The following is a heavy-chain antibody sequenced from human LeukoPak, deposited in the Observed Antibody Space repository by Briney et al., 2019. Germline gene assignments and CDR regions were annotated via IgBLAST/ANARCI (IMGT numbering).Heavy chain of an antibody. J-gene: IGHJ5*02. CDR3: ARPRYGSGSYWFDP. CDR1: GFTFSTYS. Sequence: PGGPLRLSCVVSGFTFSTYSMTWVRQAPGKGLEWVSSISSSNSYIYYADSVKGRFTISRDNAKNSLYLQMNSLRAEDTAVYYCARPRYGSGSYWFDPWGQGTLVTVSS. V-gene: IGHV3-21*01. D-gene: IGHD3-10*01. CDR2: ISSSNSYI.